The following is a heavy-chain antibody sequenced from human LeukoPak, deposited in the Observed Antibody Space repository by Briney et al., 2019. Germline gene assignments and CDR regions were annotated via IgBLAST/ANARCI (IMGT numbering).Heavy chain of an antibody. CDR1: GGSISSYY. CDR3: ARARRVIAAAGPGYYYYMDV. V-gene: IGHV4-59*01. J-gene: IGHJ6*03. Sequence: PSETLSLTCTVSGGSISSYYWSWIRQPPGKGLEWIGYIYYSGSTNYNPSLKSRVTISVDTSKNQFSLKLSSVTAADTAVYYCARARRVIAAAGPGYYYYMDVWGKGTTVTVSS. CDR2: IYYSGST. D-gene: IGHD6-13*01.